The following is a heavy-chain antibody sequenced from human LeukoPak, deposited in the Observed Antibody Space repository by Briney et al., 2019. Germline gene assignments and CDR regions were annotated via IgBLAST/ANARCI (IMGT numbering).Heavy chain of an antibody. D-gene: IGHD2-2*01. Sequence: PGGSLRLSCAASGLTFSSYAMNWVRQAPGKGLEWVSVISGSGGTTYYADSVKGRFTISRDNAKKSVYLQMNSLRAEDTAVYYCVMFFMGSTNWPDYWGQGTLVTVSS. CDR2: ISGSGGTT. CDR1: GLTFSSYA. V-gene: IGHV3-23*01. CDR3: VMFFMGSTNWPDY. J-gene: IGHJ4*02.